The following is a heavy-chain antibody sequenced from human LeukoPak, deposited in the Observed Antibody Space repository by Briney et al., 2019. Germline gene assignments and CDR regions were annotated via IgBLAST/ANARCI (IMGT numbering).Heavy chain of an antibody. J-gene: IGHJ5*02. V-gene: IGHV4-61*01. CDR1: GGSVSSNSNY. Sequence: SETLSLTCTVSGGSVSSNSNYWSWIRQPPGKGLEWIGYNSYFGSASYNPSLKSRVTISVDTSKNQFSLKLSSVTAADTAVYYCARDTPGGYDFWWFDPWGQGTLVTVSS. CDR3: ARDTPGGYDFWWFDP. D-gene: IGHD5-12*01. CDR2: NSYFGSA.